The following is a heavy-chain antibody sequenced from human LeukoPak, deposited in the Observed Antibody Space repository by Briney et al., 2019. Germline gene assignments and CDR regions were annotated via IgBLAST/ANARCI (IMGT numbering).Heavy chain of an antibody. CDR1: GFTFTSYW. CDR2: IWYDGSNK. J-gene: IGHJ6*02. CDR3: VRHTGSFPLGGMDV. D-gene: IGHD1-26*01. V-gene: IGHV3-33*02. Sequence: GGSLRLSCAVSGFTFTSYWMSWVRQAPGKGLEWVAIIWYDGSNKYYTDSAKGRFTISRDNSKNTLFLQMNSLRVEDTAVYYCVRHTGSFPLGGMDVWGQGTTVTVSS.